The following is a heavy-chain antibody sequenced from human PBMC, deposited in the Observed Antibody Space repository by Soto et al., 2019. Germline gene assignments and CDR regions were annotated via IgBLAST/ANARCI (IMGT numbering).Heavy chain of an antibody. CDR2: INPSGGST. D-gene: IGHD5-12*01. CDR1: GCTFTSYY. J-gene: IGHJ6*03. Sequence: QVQLVQSGAEVKKPGASVKVSCKASGCTFTSYYMHWVRQAPGQGLEWMGIINPSGGSTSYAQKFQGRVTMTRDTSTSTVYMELSSLRSEDTAVYYCARGPPTISYYYYMDVWGKGTTVTVSS. CDR3: ARGPPTISYYYYMDV. V-gene: IGHV1-46*03.